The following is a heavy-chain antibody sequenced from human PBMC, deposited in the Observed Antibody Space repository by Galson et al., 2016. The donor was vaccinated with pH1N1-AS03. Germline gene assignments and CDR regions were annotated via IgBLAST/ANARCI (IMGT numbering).Heavy chain of an antibody. CDR2: IYPSDSDP. CDR3: ARHASPTILSYHFDS. Sequence: QSGADVKQPGESLKISCKASGYLFTNYWIAWVRQMPGKRLEWMGIIYPSDSDPRYSPFFQGQFTFSADKSTSTAYLHLTTLKAADSAIYYCARHASPTILSYHFDSWGQGTLVTVSS. J-gene: IGHJ4*02. V-gene: IGHV5-51*01. CDR1: GYLFTNYW. D-gene: IGHD2-2*01.